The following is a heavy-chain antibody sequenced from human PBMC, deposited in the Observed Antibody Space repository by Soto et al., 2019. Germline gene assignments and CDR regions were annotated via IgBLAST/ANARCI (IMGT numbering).Heavy chain of an antibody. Sequence: QVQLVQSGAEVRKPGSSVKVSCKASGGTFSRHAISWVRQSPGQGLACMGWIIPIFGTANHAQKFQGRVTIIADESTSTVYMELSSLRSEDTAMYYCARGWGYDSNDYYYAYWGQGTLVIVSS. V-gene: IGHV1-69*01. CDR3: ARGWGYDSNDYYYAY. CDR2: IIPIFGTA. J-gene: IGHJ4*02. D-gene: IGHD3-22*01. CDR1: GGTFSRHA.